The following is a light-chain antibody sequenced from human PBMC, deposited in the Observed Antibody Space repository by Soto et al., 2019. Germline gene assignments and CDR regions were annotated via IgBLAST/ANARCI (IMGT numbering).Light chain of an antibody. CDR2: GAS. V-gene: IGKV3-15*01. CDR3: QQYNNWPLT. J-gene: IGKJ4*01. Sequence: EIVMTQSPATLSVSPGVRATLSCRASQSVSSNLGWYQQKPGQAPRLLIYGASTRATGIPARFSGSGSGTEFTLTISSLQSEDFAVYYCQQYNNWPLTFGGGTKVESK. CDR1: QSVSSN.